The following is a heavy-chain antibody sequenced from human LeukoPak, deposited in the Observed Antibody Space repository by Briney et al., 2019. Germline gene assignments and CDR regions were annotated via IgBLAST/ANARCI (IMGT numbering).Heavy chain of an antibody. D-gene: IGHD1-26*01. CDR1: GYTFTSYG. Sequence: GASVKVSCKASGYTFTSYGISWVRQAPGQGLEWMGWISAYNGNTNYAQKLQGRVSMTTDTSTSTAYMELRSLRSNDTAVYYCARVLVGELEDYWGQGTLVTVSS. CDR3: ARVLVGELEDY. J-gene: IGHJ4*02. V-gene: IGHV1-18*01. CDR2: ISAYNGNT.